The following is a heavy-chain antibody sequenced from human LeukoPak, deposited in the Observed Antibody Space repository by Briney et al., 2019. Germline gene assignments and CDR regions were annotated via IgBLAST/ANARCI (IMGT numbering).Heavy chain of an antibody. V-gene: IGHV4-59*01. CDR2: IYFSGST. CDR1: GGSISSYY. Sequence: SETLSFTCTVSGGSISSYYWSWIRQPPGKGLEWIGYIYFSGSTNYNPSLKSRVTISVDTSRNQFSLQLSSVTAADTAVYYCARTSHPHGSSWLFDYWGQGTLDTVSS. D-gene: IGHD6-13*01. CDR3: ARTSHPHGSSWLFDY. J-gene: IGHJ4*02.